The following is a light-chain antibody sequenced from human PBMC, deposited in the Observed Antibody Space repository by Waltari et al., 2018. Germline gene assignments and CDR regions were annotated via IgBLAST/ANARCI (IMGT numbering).Light chain of an antibody. CDR1: DRDVGAYDF. CDR3: SSYTTSSAPGV. CDR2: EVS. V-gene: IGLV2-14*01. Sequence: QSALTQPASVSGSPGQSITISCSGTDRDVGAYDFVSWYQQHPGKAPHLIIYEVSNRPSGFSNRFSPSKSGNTASLTISGLQAEDEADYYCSSYTTSSAPGVFGTGTRVTVL. J-gene: IGLJ1*01.